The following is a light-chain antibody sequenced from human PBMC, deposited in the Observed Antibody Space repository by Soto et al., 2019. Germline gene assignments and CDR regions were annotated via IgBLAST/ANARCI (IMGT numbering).Light chain of an antibody. J-gene: IGLJ1*01. CDR3: CSYTSRSTYV. CDR2: EVS. Sequence: QSVLTQPASVSGSPGQSITISCTGTSSDVGGYNYVSWYQQHPGKAPKLMIYEVSNRPSGVSNRFFGFKSGNTASLTISGLQTEDEADYYCCSYTSRSTYVFGTGTKLTVL. V-gene: IGLV2-14*01. CDR1: SSDVGGYNY.